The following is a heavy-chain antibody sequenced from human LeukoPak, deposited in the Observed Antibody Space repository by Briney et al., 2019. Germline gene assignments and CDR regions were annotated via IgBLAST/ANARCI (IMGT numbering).Heavy chain of an antibody. V-gene: IGHV4-39*01. Sequence: PSETLTLTCTVCGGSISSSSNYWWWIRQPPGKGLEWIEEINHSGSTNYNPSLKSRVTMSVDTSKNQFSLKLSSVTAADTAVYFCARQPMASVLPASRYFDLWGRGTLVTVSS. CDR3: ARQPMASVLPASRYFDL. J-gene: IGHJ2*01. D-gene: IGHD4/OR15-4a*01. CDR1: GGSISSSSNY. CDR2: INHSGST.